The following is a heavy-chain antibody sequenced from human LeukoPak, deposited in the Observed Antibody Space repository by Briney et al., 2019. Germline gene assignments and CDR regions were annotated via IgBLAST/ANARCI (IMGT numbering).Heavy chain of an antibody. V-gene: IGHV3-30-3*01. D-gene: IGHD6-19*01. CDR1: EFTFSDYA. CDR2: ISYDGSNK. Sequence: PGRSLRLSCAASEFTFSDYAMHWVRQAPGKGLEWVALISYDGSNKYYADSVKGRITISRDNSKNTLYLQMNSLRAEDTALYYCAREWTYSSGWSASGYWGQGTLVTVSS. J-gene: IGHJ4*02. CDR3: AREWTYSSGWSASGY.